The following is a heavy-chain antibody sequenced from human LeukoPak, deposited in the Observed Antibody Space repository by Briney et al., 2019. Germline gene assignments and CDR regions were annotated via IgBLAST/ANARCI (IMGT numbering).Heavy chain of an antibody. V-gene: IGHV3-64*02. D-gene: IGHD3-10*01. Sequence: GGSLRLSCAASGFTFSTYAMHWVRQAPGKGLEYVSGISSKGGSTYCADSVKGRFTISRDNSKNTLYLQIGSLRPEDMAVYYCARRGGAFDIWGQGTMVTVSS. CDR1: GFTFSTYA. J-gene: IGHJ3*02. CDR2: ISSKGGST. CDR3: ARRGGAFDI.